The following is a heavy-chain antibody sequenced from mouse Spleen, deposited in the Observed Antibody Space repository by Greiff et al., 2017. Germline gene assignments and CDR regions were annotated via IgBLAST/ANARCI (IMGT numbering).Heavy chain of an antibody. CDR2: IYPRDGST. CDR3: AGRRDLLYAWFAY. J-gene: IGHJ3*01. CDR1: GYTFTDHT. V-gene: IGHV1-78*01. D-gene: IGHD2-1*01. Sequence: VKLQESDAELVKPGASVKISCKVSGYTFTDHTIHWMKQRPEQGLEWIGYIYPRDGSTKYNEKFKGKATLTADKSSSTAYMQLNSLTSEDSAVYFCAGRRDLLYAWFAYWGQGTLVTVSA.